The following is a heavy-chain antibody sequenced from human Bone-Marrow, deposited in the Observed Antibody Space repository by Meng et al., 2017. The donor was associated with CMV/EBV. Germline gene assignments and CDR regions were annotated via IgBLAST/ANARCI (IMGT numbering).Heavy chain of an antibody. CDR2: MNPNSGNT. Sequence: QGQLVLSGAEVKKPGASVKVSCKASGYTFTSYDINSVRQAAGQGLEWMGWMNPNSGNTDYAQKFQGRVTMTRNISKSTAYMDLSSLRSEDTAVYYCATGVADFEYWGQGTLVTVSS. J-gene: IGHJ4*02. CDR1: GYTFTSYD. CDR3: ATGVADFEY. D-gene: IGHD6-19*01. V-gene: IGHV1-8*01.